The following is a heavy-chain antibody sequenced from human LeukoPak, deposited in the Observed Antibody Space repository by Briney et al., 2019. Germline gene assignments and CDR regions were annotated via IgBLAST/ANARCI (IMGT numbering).Heavy chain of an antibody. CDR1: GGSFSGYY. CDR2: AYYSGHT. J-gene: IGHJ4*02. D-gene: IGHD2-15*01. V-gene: IGHV4-59*08. CDR3: ARHPFATPFDY. Sequence: SETLSLTCAVYGGSFSGYYRSWIRQPPGKGLEWIGYAYYSGHTNYNSSLKSRVTMSLDTSKSQFSLRLSSVTAADTAVYFCARHPFATPFDYWGPGTLVTVSS.